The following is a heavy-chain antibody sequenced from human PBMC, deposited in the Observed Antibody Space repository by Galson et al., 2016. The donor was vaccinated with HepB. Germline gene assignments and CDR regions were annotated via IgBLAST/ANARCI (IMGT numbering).Heavy chain of an antibody. CDR2: MFHSGTT. CDR1: GDSISTTKW. Sequence: SETLSLTCAVSGDSISTTKWWWTWVRQPPGKGLEWIGEMFHSGTTNYNQSLKSRVTISLDKSNNQFSLTLRSVTAVDTAKYYCETAGTYCLESWGQGTLVTVSS. J-gene: IGHJ1*01. V-gene: IGHV4-4*02. CDR3: ETAGTYCLES. D-gene: IGHD2-21*01.